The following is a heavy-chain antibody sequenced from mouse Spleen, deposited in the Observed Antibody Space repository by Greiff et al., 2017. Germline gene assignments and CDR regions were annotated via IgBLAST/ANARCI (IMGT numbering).Heavy chain of an antibody. J-gene: IGHJ4*01. D-gene: IGHD2-2*01. V-gene: IGHV1-52*01. CDR1: GYTFTSYW. Sequence: QVQLQQPGAELVRPGSSVKLSCKASGYTFTSYWMHWVKQRPIQGLEWIGNIDPSDSETHYNQKFKDKATLTVDKSSSTAYMQLSSLTSEDSAVYYCARRGYGYVDAMDYWGQGTSVTVSS. CDR2: IDPSDSET. CDR3: ARRGYGYVDAMDY.